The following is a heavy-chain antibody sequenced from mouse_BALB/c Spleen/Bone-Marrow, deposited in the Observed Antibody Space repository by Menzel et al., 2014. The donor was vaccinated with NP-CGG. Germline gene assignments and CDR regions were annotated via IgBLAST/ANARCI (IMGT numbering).Heavy chain of an antibody. Sequence: EVKLMESGAELVKPGASVKLSCTASGFNIKDTYMHWVKQRPEQGLEWIGRIDTANGNTKYDPKFQGKATITADTSSNTAYLQLSSLTSEDTAVYYCARYGNDLMDYWGQGTSVTVSS. CDR2: IDTANGNT. J-gene: IGHJ4*01. CDR1: GFNIKDTY. V-gene: IGHV14-3*02. D-gene: IGHD2-1*01. CDR3: ARYGNDLMDY.